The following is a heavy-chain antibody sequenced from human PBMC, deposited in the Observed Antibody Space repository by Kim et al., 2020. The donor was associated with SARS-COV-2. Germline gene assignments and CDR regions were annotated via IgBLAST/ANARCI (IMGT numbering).Heavy chain of an antibody. V-gene: IGHV3-53*01. CDR3: ASDGIGSYYDSSGYSYLFDY. J-gene: IGHJ4*02. CDR1: GFTVSSNY. CDR2: IYSGGST. D-gene: IGHD3-22*01. Sequence: GGSLRLSCAASGFTVSSNYMSWVRQAPGKGLEWVSVIYSGGSTYYAASVKGRFTISRDNSKNTLYLQMNSLRAEDTAVYYCASDGIGSYYDSSGYSYLFDYWGQGTLVTVSS.